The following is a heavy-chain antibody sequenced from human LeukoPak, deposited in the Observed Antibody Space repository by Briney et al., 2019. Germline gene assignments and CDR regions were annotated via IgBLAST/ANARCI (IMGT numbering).Heavy chain of an antibody. CDR1: GFTFSSYS. Sequence: GGSLRLSCAASGFTFSSYSMNWVRQAPGKGLEWVSSISSSSSYIYYADSVKGRFTISRDNAKNSLYLQMNSLRAEDTAVYYCARAGIVVVIGDAFDIWGQGTMVTVSS. CDR3: ARAGIVVVIGDAFDI. CDR2: ISSSSSYI. D-gene: IGHD3-22*01. V-gene: IGHV3-21*01. J-gene: IGHJ3*02.